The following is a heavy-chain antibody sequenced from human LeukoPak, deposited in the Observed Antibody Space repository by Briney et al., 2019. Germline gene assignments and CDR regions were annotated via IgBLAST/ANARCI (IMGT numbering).Heavy chain of an antibody. CDR1: GGSISSYY. CDR3: ARVSPTYNWFDP. Sequence: SETPSLTCTVSGGSISSYYWSWIRQPPGKGLEWIGYIYYSGSTNYNPSLKSRVTISVDTSKNQFSLKLSSVTAADTAVYYCARVSPTYNWFDPWGQGTLVTVSS. CDR2: IYYSGST. V-gene: IGHV4-59*01. J-gene: IGHJ5*02.